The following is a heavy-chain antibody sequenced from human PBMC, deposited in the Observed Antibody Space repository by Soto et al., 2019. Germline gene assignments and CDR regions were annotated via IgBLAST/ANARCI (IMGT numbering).Heavy chain of an antibody. J-gene: IGHJ3*02. D-gene: IGHD2-21*02. Sequence: PSETLSLTCTVSGGSISSGNYYWSWIRQPPGKGLEWIGFMSYSGSTSYNASLKSRVTISVDTSKNQFSLKLSSVTAADTAVYYCARDSLGVTAIPGAFDIWGQGTMVTVSS. V-gene: IGHV4-30-4*02. CDR2: MSYSGST. CDR3: ARDSLGVTAIPGAFDI. CDR1: GGSISSGNYY.